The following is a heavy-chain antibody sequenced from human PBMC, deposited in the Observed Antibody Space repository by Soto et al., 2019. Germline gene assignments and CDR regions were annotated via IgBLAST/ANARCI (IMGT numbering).Heavy chain of an antibody. D-gene: IGHD6-13*01. CDR3: ARRIAAAGYYYYGMDV. CDR1: GGTFSSYA. J-gene: IGHJ6*02. Sequence: SVKVSCKASGGTFSSYAISWVRQAPGQGLEWMGGIIPIFGTANYAQKFQGRVTITADESTSTAYMELSSLRSEDTAVYYCARRIAAAGYYYYGMDVWGQGTTVTSP. V-gene: IGHV1-69*13. CDR2: IIPIFGTA.